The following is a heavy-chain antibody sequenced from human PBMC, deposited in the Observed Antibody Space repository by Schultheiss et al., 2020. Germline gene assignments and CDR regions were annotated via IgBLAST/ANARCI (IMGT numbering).Heavy chain of an antibody. CDR2: INPNSGGT. Sequence: GESLKISCKASGYTFTSYAMHWVRQAPGQGLEWMGWINPNSGGTNYAQKFQGWVTMTRDTSISTAYMELSRLRSDDTAVYYCARVHWAYAFDIWGQGTMVTV. J-gene: IGHJ3*02. V-gene: IGHV1-2*04. D-gene: IGHD7-27*01. CDR3: ARVHWAYAFDI. CDR1: GYTFTSYA.